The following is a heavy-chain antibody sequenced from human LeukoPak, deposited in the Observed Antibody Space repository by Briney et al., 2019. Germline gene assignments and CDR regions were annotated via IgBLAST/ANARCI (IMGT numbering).Heavy chain of an antibody. CDR1: GYTFTNYY. CDR2: INPSGGTT. D-gene: IGHD2-2*01. V-gene: IGHV1-46*01. J-gene: IGHJ6*02. Sequence: GASVKVSCKASGYTFTNYYMHWVRQAPGQGLEWMGIINPSGGTTTYAHKFQDRATMTRDTSTSTVYMEVSSLRPEDTAVYYCARPTSIIPASNVYYYYYAMDVWGQGTTVTVSS. CDR3: ARPTSIIPASNVYYYYYAMDV.